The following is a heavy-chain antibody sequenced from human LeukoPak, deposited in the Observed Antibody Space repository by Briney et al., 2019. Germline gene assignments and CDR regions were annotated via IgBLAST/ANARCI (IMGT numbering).Heavy chain of an antibody. CDR3: ARGVVDYYYYGMDV. V-gene: IGHV1-2*04. CDR1: GYTFTSYG. CDR2: INPNGGGT. Sequence: ASVKVSCKASGYTFTSYGISWVRQAPGQGLEWMGWINPNGGGTNYAQKFQGWVTMTRDTSISTAYMELSRLRSDDTAVYYCARGVVDYYYYGMDVWGQGTTVTVSS. J-gene: IGHJ6*02. D-gene: IGHD3-3*01.